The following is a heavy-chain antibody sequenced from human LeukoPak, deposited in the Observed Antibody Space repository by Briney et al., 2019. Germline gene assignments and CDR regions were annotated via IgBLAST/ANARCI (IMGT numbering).Heavy chain of an antibody. CDR2: ISPGGGTI. CDR1: GFAFGSEA. D-gene: IGHD3-10*01. V-gene: IGHV3-48*01. CDR3: ARRSSTYYFDS. Sequence: GGSLRLSCAVSGFAFGSEAMSWVRQSPARGLEWVASISPGGGTIYYADSVKGRFTISRDNAKSSLYLQMNSLRAEDTAVYYCARRSSTYYFDSWGQGTLVTVSS. J-gene: IGHJ4*02.